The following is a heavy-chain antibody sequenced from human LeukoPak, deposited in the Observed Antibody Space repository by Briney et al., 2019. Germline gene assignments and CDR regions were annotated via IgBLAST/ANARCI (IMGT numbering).Heavy chain of an antibody. CDR3: ARGMADTAMVFYYFDY. CDR1: GGSISSGTYY. J-gene: IGHJ4*02. Sequence: PSETLSLTCIVSGGSISSGTYYWGWIRQPPGKGLEWIGSIYYSGSTYYNPSLKSRVTISVDTSKNQFSLKLSSVTAADTAVYYCARGMADTAMVFYYFDYWGQGTLVTVSS. CDR2: IYYSGST. V-gene: IGHV4-39*01. D-gene: IGHD5-18*01.